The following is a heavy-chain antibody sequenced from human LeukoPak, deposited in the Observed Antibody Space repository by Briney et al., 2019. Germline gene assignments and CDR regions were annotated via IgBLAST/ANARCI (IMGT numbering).Heavy chain of an antibody. CDR3: ARERIAVAGTRGNFDY. CDR2: IYTSGST. D-gene: IGHD6-19*01. Sequence: SETLSLTCTVSGGSISSYYWSWIRQPAGKGLEWIGRIYTSGSTNYNPSLKSRVTMSVDTSKNQFSLKLSSVTAADTAVYYCARERIAVAGTRGNFDYWGQGTLVTVSS. J-gene: IGHJ4*02. V-gene: IGHV4-4*07. CDR1: GGSISSYY.